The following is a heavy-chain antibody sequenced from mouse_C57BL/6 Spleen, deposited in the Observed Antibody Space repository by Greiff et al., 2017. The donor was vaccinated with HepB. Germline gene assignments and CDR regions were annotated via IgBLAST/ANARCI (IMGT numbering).Heavy chain of an antibody. CDR3: ARSNPRGAMDY. V-gene: IGHV7-3*01. Sequence: EVQLVESGGGLVQPGGSLSLSCAASGFTFTDYYMSWVRQPPGKALEWLGFIRNKANGYTTEYSASVKGRFTISRDNSQSILYLQMNALRAEDSATYYCARSNPRGAMDYWGQGTSVTVSS. CDR1: GFTFTDYY. J-gene: IGHJ4*01. CDR2: IRNKANGYTT.